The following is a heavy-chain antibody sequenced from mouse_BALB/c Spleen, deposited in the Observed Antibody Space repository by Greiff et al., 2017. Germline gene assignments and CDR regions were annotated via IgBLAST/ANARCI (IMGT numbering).Heavy chain of an antibody. CDR1: GYSITSGYY. D-gene: IGHD2-14*01. J-gene: IGHJ4*01. CDR2: ISYDGSN. CDR3: ARSGYDGMDY. V-gene: IGHV3-6*02. Sequence: EVQLQQSGPGLVKPSQSLSLTCSVTGYSITSGYYWNWIRQFPGNKLEWMGYISYDGSNNYNPSLKNRISITRDTSKNQFFLKLKSVTTEDTATYYCARSGYDGMDYWGQGTSVTVSS.